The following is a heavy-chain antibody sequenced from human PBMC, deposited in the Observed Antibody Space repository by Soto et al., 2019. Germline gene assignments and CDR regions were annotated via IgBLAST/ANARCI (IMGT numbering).Heavy chain of an antibody. CDR2: MNPNSGNT. J-gene: IGHJ6*02. D-gene: IGHD6-13*01. CDR1: GYTFTSYD. CDR3: ARGLHSSSWKDRDDYYYGMDV. V-gene: IGHV1-8*01. Sequence: ASGKVSCKASGYTFTSYDINWVRQATGQGLEWMGWMNPNSGNTGYAQKFQGRVTMTRNTSISTAYMELSSLRSEDTAVYYCARGLHSSSWKDRDDYYYGMDVWGQGTTVTVSS.